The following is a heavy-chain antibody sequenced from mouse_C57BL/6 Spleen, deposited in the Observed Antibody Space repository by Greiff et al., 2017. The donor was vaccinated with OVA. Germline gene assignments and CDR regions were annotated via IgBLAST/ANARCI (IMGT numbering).Heavy chain of an antibody. Sequence: QVQLQQPGAELVKPGASVKLSCKASGYTFTSYWMQWVKQRPGQGLEWIGEIDPSDSYTNYNHKFKGKATLTVDTSSSTAYMQLSSLTSEDSAVYYCAAGTKYFDYWGQGTTLTVSS. V-gene: IGHV1-50*01. D-gene: IGHD4-1*01. CDR3: AAGTKYFDY. CDR2: IDPSDSYT. J-gene: IGHJ2*01. CDR1: GYTFTSYW.